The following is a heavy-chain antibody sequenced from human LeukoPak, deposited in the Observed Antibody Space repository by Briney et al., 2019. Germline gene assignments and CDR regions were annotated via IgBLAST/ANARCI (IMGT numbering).Heavy chain of an antibody. J-gene: IGHJ4*01. Sequence: GGSLRLSFATSGFTYSSCVMAWVRQAPGKGLEWVSSISGSGGSTYYADSVKGRFTISRDNSMNTLYLQMNSLTAEDTAVYYCAKRHCSSTHCYAFDYWGQGTMVTVSS. CDR1: GFTYSSCV. D-gene: IGHD2-2*01. CDR2: ISGSGGST. V-gene: IGHV3-23*01. CDR3: AKRHCSSTHCYAFDY.